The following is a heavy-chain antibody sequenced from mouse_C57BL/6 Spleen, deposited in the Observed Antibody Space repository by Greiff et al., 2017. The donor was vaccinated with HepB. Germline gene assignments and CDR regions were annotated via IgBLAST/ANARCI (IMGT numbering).Heavy chain of an antibody. J-gene: IGHJ3*01. CDR2: IYPGSGST. CDR3: ARGYYGSSPFAY. Sequence: VQLQQSGAELVKPGASVKMSCKASGYTFTSYWITWVKQRPGQGLEWIGDIYPGSGSTNYNEKFKSKATLTVDTSSSTADMQLSSLTSEDSAVYYCARGYYGSSPFAYWGQGTLVTVSA. D-gene: IGHD1-1*01. CDR1: GYTFTSYW. V-gene: IGHV1-55*01.